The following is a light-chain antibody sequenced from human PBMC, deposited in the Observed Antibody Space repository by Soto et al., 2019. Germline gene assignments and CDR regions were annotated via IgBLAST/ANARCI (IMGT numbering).Light chain of an antibody. CDR3: SSYAGSHVV. CDR1: SSDVGGYNY. J-gene: IGLJ2*01. Sequence: QLVLTQPPSASGSPGQSVTISCTGTSSDVGGYNYVSWYQQHPGKAPKLMIYEVSKRPSGVPDRFSGSKSGNTASLTVSGLQAEDEADYYCSSYAGSHVVFGGGTKVTVL. CDR2: EVS. V-gene: IGLV2-8*01.